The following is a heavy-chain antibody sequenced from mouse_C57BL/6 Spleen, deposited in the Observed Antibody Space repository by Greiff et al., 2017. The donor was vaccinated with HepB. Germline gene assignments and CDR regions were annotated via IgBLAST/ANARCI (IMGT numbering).Heavy chain of an antibody. J-gene: IGHJ4*01. V-gene: IGHV5-9*01. Sequence: EVQVVESGGGLVKPGGSLKLSCAASGFTFSSYTMSWVSQTPEKRLEWVATISGGGGNTNYPDSVKGRVTISRDNAKKTLYLQMSSLRSEDTALYYCASLTTAVRYYYAMDYWGQGTSVTVSS. CDR3: ASLTTAVRYYYAMDY. CDR1: GFTFSSYT. CDR2: ISGGGGNT. D-gene: IGHD1-1*01.